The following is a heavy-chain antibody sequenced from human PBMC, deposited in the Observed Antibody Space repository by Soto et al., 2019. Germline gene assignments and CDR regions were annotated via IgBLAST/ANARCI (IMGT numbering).Heavy chain of an antibody. CDR3: ARRVDYDFWSGLDAFDI. CDR2: MNPNSGNT. J-gene: IGHJ3*02. Sequence: ASVKVSCKASGYTFTSYDINWVRQATGQGLEWMGWMNPNSGNTGYAQKFQGRVTMTRNTSISTAYMELSSLRSEDTAVYYCARRVDYDFWSGLDAFDIWGQGTMVTVSS. V-gene: IGHV1-8*01. CDR1: GYTFTSYD. D-gene: IGHD3-3*01.